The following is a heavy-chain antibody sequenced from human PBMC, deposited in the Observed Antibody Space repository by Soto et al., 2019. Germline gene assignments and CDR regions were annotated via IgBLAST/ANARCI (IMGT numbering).Heavy chain of an antibody. CDR3: AKEQLAMTVVVADYFDY. Sequence: QVQLVESGGGVVQPGKSLRLSCAASGFTFSTYGIHWVRQAPGKGLEWVALISYDGGSKYYGDSVKGRFIISRDNSHNTVSLQMNSLRADDTAVYFCAKEQLAMTVVVADYFDYWGQGTLVTVSS. CDR1: GFTFSTYG. D-gene: IGHD3-22*01. V-gene: IGHV3-30*18. CDR2: ISYDGGSK. J-gene: IGHJ4*02.